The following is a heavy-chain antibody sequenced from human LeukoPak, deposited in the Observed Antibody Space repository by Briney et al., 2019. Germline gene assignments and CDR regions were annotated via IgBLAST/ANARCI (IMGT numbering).Heavy chain of an antibody. CDR1: GFTFSSYS. V-gene: IGHV3-21*01. J-gene: IGHJ4*02. D-gene: IGHD3-3*01. CDR2: ITSSSSYI. Sequence: PGGSLRLSCAASGFTFSSYSMNWVRQAPGKGLEWVSSITSSSSYIYYADSVKGRFTISRDNAKKSLYLQINSLRAEDTAVYYCARAALGLLDPFDYWGQGTLVTVSS. CDR3: ARAALGLLDPFDY.